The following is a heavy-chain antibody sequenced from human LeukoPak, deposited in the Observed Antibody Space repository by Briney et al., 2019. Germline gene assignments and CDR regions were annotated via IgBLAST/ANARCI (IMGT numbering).Heavy chain of an antibody. Sequence: GGSLRLSCAASGFTFSNYAMSWVRQAPGKGLEWVSTISGSGKNTYYADSVKGRFTISRDNSKNTLYLQMNSLRAEDTAVYYCARAGCSGDSCYKTTFDIWGQGTMVTVSA. CDR3: ARAGCSGDSCYKTTFDI. J-gene: IGHJ3*02. CDR1: GFTFSNYA. D-gene: IGHD2-15*01. CDR2: ISGSGKNT. V-gene: IGHV3-23*01.